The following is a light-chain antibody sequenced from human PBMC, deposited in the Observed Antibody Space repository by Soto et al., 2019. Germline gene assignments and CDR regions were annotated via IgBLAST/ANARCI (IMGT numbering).Light chain of an antibody. Sequence: ETVMTQSPATLSVSPGERATLSCRASQSVNSNLAWYQQKPGQAPRLLIYGASARATGIPARFSGSGSGTEFTITISSLQSEDFAIYYCLQSNNWPYSFGQGTKLEIK. CDR3: LQSNNWPYS. V-gene: IGKV3-15*01. CDR2: GAS. CDR1: QSVNSN. J-gene: IGKJ2*01.